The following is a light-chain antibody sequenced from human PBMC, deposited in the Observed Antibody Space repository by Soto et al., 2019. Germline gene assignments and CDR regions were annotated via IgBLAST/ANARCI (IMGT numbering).Light chain of an antibody. Sequence: SYELTQPPSVSVSPGQTARSTCSGDALPKQYAYWYQQKPGQAPVLVIYKDSERPSGIPERFSGSRSGTTVTLAISGVQAEDEADYYCQSADKSGTYVFGTGTKLTVL. V-gene: IGLV3-25*03. CDR1: ALPKQY. CDR2: KDS. J-gene: IGLJ1*01. CDR3: QSADKSGTYV.